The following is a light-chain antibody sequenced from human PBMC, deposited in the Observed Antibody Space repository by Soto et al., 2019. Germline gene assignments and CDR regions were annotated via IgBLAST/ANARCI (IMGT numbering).Light chain of an antibody. V-gene: IGKV1-39*01. J-gene: IGKJ1*01. CDR3: QQSHSPPWT. CDR2: AAS. Sequence: DIQITQSPSSLSSSVSERFTITCRASQSISSYLNWYQQRPGKAPKLLMYAASSLQSGVPSRFSGSGSETDFTLTISSLQPEDSASYYCQQSHSPPWTFGQGTKVDIK. CDR1: QSISSY.